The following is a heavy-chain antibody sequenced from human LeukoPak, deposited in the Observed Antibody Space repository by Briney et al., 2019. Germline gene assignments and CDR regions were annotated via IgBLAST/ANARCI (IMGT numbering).Heavy chain of an antibody. CDR1: GFTFSSYS. J-gene: IGHJ4*02. V-gene: IGHV3-21*01. Sequence: GGSLRLSCAASGFTFSSYSMNWVRQAPGKGLEWVSSISSSSSYIYYADSAKGRFTISRDNAKNSLYLQMNSLRAEDTAVYYCASSYCSGGSCYEYYFDYWGQGTLVTVSS. D-gene: IGHD2-15*01. CDR2: ISSSSSYI. CDR3: ASSYCSGGSCYEYYFDY.